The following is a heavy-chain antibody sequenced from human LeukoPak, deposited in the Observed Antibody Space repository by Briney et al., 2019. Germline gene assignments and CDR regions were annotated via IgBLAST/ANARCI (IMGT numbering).Heavy chain of an antibody. J-gene: IGHJ6*02. CDR1: GGSISSGGYY. D-gene: IGHD6-13*01. V-gene: IGHV4-31*03. CDR3: ARGPPPYSSSWYGYYGMDV. CDR2: IYYSGST. Sequence: SETLSLTCTVSGGSISSGGYYWSWIRQHPGKGLEWIGYIYYSGSTYYNPSLKSRVTISVDTSKNQFSLKLSSVTAADTAVYYCARGPPPYSSSWYGYYGMDVWGQGTTVTVSS.